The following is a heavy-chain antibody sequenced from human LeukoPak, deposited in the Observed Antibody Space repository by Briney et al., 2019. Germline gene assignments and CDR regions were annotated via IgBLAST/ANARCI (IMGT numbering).Heavy chain of an antibody. D-gene: IGHD2-15*01. J-gene: IGHJ5*02. V-gene: IGHV1-2*02. Sequence: ASVKLACKASGYTFTGYYMHCERQAPGQGLEWMGWINPNSGGTNYAQKFQGRVTMTRDTSISTAYMELSRLRSDDTAVYYCARGGCSGGSCYPFNWFDPWGQGILVTVSS. CDR3: ARGGCSGGSCYPFNWFDP. CDR2: INPNSGGT. CDR1: GYTFTGYY.